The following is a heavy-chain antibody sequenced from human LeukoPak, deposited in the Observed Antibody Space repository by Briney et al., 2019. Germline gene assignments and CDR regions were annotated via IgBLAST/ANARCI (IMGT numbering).Heavy chain of an antibody. CDR2: TGTAGDT. J-gene: IGHJ4*02. D-gene: IGHD1-26*01. CDR3: ARGPPGGGQYDY. CDR1: GFTFSSYD. Sequence: GGSLRLSCAASGFTFSSYDMHWVRQATGKGLEWVSATGTAGDTYYPASVRGRFTISRENAKNSLYLQTNSLRAGDTAVYYCARGPPGGGQYDYWGQGTLVTVSS. V-gene: IGHV3-13*04.